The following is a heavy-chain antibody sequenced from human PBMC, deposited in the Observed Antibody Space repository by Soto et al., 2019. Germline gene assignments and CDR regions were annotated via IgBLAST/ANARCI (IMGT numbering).Heavy chain of an antibody. CDR3: ARCYCTNGVCYDHYGMDV. V-gene: IGHV1-2*04. CDR2: INPNSGGT. CDR1: GYTFTGYY. Sequence: ASLKVSCKASGYTFTGYYMHWVRQAPGQWREWMGWINPNSGGTNYAQNLQGWVTMTRDTSISTAYMERRRLRCDETAEYSSARCYCTNGVCYDHYGMDVWGEGTTVTV. J-gene: IGHJ6*02. D-gene: IGHD2-8*01.